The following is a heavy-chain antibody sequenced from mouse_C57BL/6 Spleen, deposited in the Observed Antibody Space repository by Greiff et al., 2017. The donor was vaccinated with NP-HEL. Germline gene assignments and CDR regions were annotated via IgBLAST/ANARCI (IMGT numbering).Heavy chain of an antibody. V-gene: IGHV1-81*01. Sequence: VQLQQSGAELARPGASVKLSCKASGYTFTSYGISWVKQRTGQGLEWIGEIYPRSGNTYYNEKFKGKATLTADKSSSTAYMELRSLTSEDSAVYFCARSLDGYYSYYFDYWGQGTTLTVSS. CDR3: ARSLDGYYSYYFDY. CDR1: GYTFTSYG. CDR2: IYPRSGNT. J-gene: IGHJ2*01. D-gene: IGHD2-3*01.